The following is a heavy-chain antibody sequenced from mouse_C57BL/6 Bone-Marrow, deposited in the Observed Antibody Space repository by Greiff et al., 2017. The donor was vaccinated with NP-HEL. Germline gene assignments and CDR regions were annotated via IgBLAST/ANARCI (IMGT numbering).Heavy chain of an antibody. Sequence: EVMLVESGEGLVKPGGSLKLSCAASGFTFSSYAMSWVRQTPEKRLEWVAYISSGGDYIYYADTVKGRFTISRDNARNTLYLQMSSLKSEDTAMYYCTRGGGHSSGYVDWFAYWGQGTLVTVSA. J-gene: IGHJ3*01. D-gene: IGHD3-2*02. CDR1: GFTFSSYA. CDR3: TRGGGHSSGYVDWFAY. V-gene: IGHV5-9-1*02. CDR2: ISSGGDYI.